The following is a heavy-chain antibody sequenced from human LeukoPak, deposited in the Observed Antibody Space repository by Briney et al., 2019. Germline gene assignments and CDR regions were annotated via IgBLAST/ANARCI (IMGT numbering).Heavy chain of an antibody. J-gene: IGHJ4*02. V-gene: IGHV3-21*01. CDR2: ISSSSYI. D-gene: IGHD6-6*01. CDR3: ASNEAARRPFDY. Sequence: PGGSLRLSCAASGFTFSSYSMNWVRQAPGKGLEWVSSISSSSYIYYADSVKGRFTISRDNAKNSLYLQMNSLRAEDTAVYYCASNEAARRPFDYWGQGTLVTVSS. CDR1: GFTFSSYS.